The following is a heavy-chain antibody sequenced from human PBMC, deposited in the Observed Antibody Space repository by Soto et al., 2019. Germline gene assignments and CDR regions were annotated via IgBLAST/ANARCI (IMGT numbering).Heavy chain of an antibody. CDR1: GFTFSSYG. CDR2: ISYDGSNK. Sequence: QVQLVKSGGGVVQPGRSLRLSCAASGFTFSSYGMHWVRQAPGKGLEWVAGISYDGSNKYYADSGKGRFTISRDNSKNTLYLQMNILRAEDTAVYYSVRGGSLGMDVWGQGTTVTVSS. J-gene: IGHJ6*02. D-gene: IGHD3-10*01. V-gene: IGHV3-30*03. CDR3: VRGGSLGMDV.